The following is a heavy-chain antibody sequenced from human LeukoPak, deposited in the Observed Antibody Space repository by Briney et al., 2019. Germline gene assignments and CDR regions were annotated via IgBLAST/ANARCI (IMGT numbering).Heavy chain of an antibody. CDR1: GGSFSGYY. V-gene: IGHV4-34*01. CDR3: ARKGPKVTIFGVVNRKTYMDV. CDR2: INHSGST. Sequence: SETLFLTCAVYGGSFSGYYWSWIRQPPGKGLEWIGEINHSGSTNYNPSLKSRVTISVDTSKNQFSLKLSSVTAADTAVYYCARKGPKVTIFGVVNRKTYMDVWGKGTTVTVSS. J-gene: IGHJ6*03. D-gene: IGHD3-3*01.